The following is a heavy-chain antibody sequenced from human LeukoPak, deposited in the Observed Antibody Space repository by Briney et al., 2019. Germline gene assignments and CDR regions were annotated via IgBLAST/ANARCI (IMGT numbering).Heavy chain of an antibody. V-gene: IGHV3-21*01. CDR3: ARDRDFWSGSGGWFDP. D-gene: IGHD3-3*01. Sequence: PGGSLRLSCAASGFTFSSYSMNWVRQAPGKGLEWVSSISSSSSYIYYADSVKGRFTISRDNAKNSLYLQMNSLRAEDTAGYYCARDRDFWSGSGGWFDPWGQGTLVTVSS. CDR2: ISSSSSYI. J-gene: IGHJ5*02. CDR1: GFTFSSYS.